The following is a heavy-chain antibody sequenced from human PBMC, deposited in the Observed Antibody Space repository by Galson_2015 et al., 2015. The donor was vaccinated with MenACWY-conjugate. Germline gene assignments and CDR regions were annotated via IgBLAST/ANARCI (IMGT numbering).Heavy chain of an antibody. D-gene: IGHD3-9*01. Sequence: SVKIAYKAYGYSFASYGISWVQQAPGQGLEWMGWISANHGNTDYAQKLQGRVTMTTDTSTRIAYMELRSLRSDDTAVYYCARGYLLVILRSLNYFDYWGQGTLFTVSS. CDR1: GYSFASYG. J-gene: IGHJ4*02. CDR2: ISANHGNT. V-gene: IGHV1-18*01. CDR3: ARGYLLVILRSLNYFDY.